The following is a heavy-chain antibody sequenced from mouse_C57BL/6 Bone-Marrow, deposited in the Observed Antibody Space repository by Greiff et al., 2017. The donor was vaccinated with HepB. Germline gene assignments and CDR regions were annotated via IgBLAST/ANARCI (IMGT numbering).Heavy chain of an antibody. CDR1: GFNIKDDY. Sequence: VQLQQSGAELVRPGASVKLSCTASGFNIKDDYMHWVKQRPEQGLEWIGWIDPENGDTEYASKFQGKATITADTSSNTAYLQLSSLTYEDTAVYYCTTGYYYGTPYYAMDYWGQGTSVTVSS. J-gene: IGHJ4*01. D-gene: IGHD1-1*01. CDR2: IDPENGDT. V-gene: IGHV14-4*01. CDR3: TTGYYYGTPYYAMDY.